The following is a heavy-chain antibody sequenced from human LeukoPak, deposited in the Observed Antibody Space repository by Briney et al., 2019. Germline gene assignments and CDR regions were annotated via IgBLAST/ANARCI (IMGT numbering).Heavy chain of an antibody. V-gene: IGHV4-38-2*01. J-gene: IGHJ4*02. CDR3: ARRYSNSYFDY. Sequence: SETLSLTCAVSGYSISSGYYWGWIRQPTGKGLEWIGNVYQSGITYYNASLKSRVTISVDTSKNQFSLKLNSVTAADTAVYYCARRYSNSYFDYWGQGTLVTVSS. CDR1: GYSISSGYY. D-gene: IGHD4-11*01. CDR2: VYQSGIT.